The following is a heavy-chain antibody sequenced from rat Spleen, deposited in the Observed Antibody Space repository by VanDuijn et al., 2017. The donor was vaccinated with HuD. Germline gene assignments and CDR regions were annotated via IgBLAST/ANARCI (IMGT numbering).Heavy chain of an antibody. CDR3: TTVVQGHGFAY. V-gene: IGHV5-19*01. Sequence: EVQLVESGGGLVQPGRSLKLSCAAPGFTFSNYGMPWIRKAPGKGLEWVASIPNSGVIIYYPDSVKGRFTISRDNAQNTLYLQMNSLRSEDTATYYCTTVVQGHGFAYWGQGTLVTVSS. CDR2: IPNSGVII. D-gene: IGHD1-1*01. CDR1: GFTFSNYG. J-gene: IGHJ3*01.